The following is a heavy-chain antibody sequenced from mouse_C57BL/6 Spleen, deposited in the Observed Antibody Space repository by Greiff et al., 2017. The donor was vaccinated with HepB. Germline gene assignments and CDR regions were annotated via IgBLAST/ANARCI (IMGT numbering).Heavy chain of an antibody. V-gene: IGHV5-6*02. J-gene: IGHJ3*01. CDR2: ISSGGSYT. D-gene: IGHD1-1*01. CDR1: GFTFSSYG. Sequence: EVMLVESGGDLVKPGGSLKLSCAASGFTFSSYGMSWVRQTPDKRLEWVATISSGGSYTYYPDSVKGRFTISRDNAKNTLYLQMSSLKSEDTAMYYCARRHGSSSSGFAYWGQGTLVTVSA. CDR3: ARRHGSSSSGFAY.